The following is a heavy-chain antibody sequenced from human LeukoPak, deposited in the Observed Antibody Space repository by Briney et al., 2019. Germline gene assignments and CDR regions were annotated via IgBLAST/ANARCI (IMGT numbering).Heavy chain of an antibody. J-gene: IGHJ4*02. CDR2: IYYSGSA. D-gene: IGHD3-10*01. CDR3: ARDRDYFGSGTSGYFDH. Sequence: SETLSLTCTVSGGSISNYYWSWTRQTPGKGLEWIGDIYYSGSAFYNPSLKSRVTISVDTSKNQFSLTLRSVTAADTAFYYCARDRDYFGSGTSGYFDHWGQGTLVTVSS. CDR1: GGSISNYY. V-gene: IGHV4-59*12.